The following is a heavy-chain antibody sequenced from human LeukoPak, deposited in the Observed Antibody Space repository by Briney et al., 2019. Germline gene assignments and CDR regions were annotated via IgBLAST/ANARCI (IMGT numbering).Heavy chain of an antibody. CDR3: ARVRGSYSGVAFDY. CDR1: GFTFSSYA. Sequence: PGGSLRLSCAASGFTFSSYAMHWVRQAPGKGLEWVAVISYDGSNKYYADSVKGRFTISRDNSKNTLYLQMNSLRAEDTAVYYCARVRGSYSGVAFDYWGQGTLVTVSS. J-gene: IGHJ4*02. CDR2: ISYDGSNK. V-gene: IGHV3-30-3*01. D-gene: IGHD1-26*01.